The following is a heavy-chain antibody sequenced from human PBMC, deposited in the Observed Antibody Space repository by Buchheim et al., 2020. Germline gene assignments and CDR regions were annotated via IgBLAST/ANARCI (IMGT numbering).Heavy chain of an antibody. Sequence: QVQLQQWGAGLLKPSETLSLTCAVYGGSFSGYYWSWIRQPPGKGLEWIGEINHSGSTNYNPSLKSRVTISVDTSKNQFSLKLSSVTAADTAVYYCARFSLRYGSGPYYYGMDVWGQGTT. CDR2: INHSGST. D-gene: IGHD3-10*01. CDR1: GGSFSGYY. CDR3: ARFSLRYGSGPYYYGMDV. J-gene: IGHJ6*02. V-gene: IGHV4-34*01.